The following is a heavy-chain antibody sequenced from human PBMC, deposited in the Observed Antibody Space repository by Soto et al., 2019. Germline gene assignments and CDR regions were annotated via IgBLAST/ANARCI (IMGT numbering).Heavy chain of an antibody. CDR3: ARDHPRCVDTGLPWGYGMDV. CDR2: IWFDGSKK. J-gene: IGHJ6*02. D-gene: IGHD5-18*01. Sequence: QVQLVESGGGVVQPGKSLRLSCAVSEFTFSRYGLHWVRQAPGKGLEWVAMIWFDGSKKYYADSVKGRFTMSRDNSKNSLDLQRNRPRAEDTAVYYCARDHPRCVDTGLPWGYGMDVWCQGTTVTVSS. CDR1: EFTFSRYG. V-gene: IGHV3-33*01.